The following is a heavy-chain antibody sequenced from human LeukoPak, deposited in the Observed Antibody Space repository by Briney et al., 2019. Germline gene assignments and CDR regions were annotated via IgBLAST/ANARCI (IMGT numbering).Heavy chain of an antibody. CDR1: GGSISSYY. J-gene: IGHJ4*02. V-gene: IGHV4-59*08. CDR2: IYYSGST. CDR3: ARHDRRRGIAVAGYFDY. Sequence: SETLSLTCTVSGGSISSYYWSWIRQPPGKGLEWIGYIYYSGSTNYNPSLKSRVTISVDTSKNQFSLKLSSVTAADTAVYYCARHDRRRGIAVAGYFDYWGQGTLVTVSS. D-gene: IGHD6-19*01.